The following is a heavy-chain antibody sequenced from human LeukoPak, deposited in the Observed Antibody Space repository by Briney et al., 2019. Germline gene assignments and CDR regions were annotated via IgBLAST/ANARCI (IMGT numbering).Heavy chain of an antibody. D-gene: IGHD3-3*01. J-gene: IGHJ5*02. CDR3: APAASYYDFWSGYS. Sequence: GGSLRLSCAASGLTFGSYSMNWVRQAPGKGLEWVSSISSSSSYIYYADSVKGRFTISRDNAKNSLYLQMNSLRAEDTAVYYCAPAASYYDFWSGYSWGQGTLVTVSS. V-gene: IGHV3-21*01. CDR2: ISSSSSYI. CDR1: GLTFGSYS.